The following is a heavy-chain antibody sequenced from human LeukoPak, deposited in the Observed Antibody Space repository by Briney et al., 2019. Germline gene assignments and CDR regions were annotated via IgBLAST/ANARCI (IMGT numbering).Heavy chain of an antibody. V-gene: IGHV3-66*01. CDR2: IYSGGST. CDR3: ARDRGCGDCYPPANDAFDI. Sequence: GGSLTLSCAASGFTVSSYYMSWVRQAPGKGLEWVSVIYSGGSTYYADSVKGRFTISRDNSKSTLYLQMNSLRAADTAVYYCARDRGCGDCYPPANDAFDIWGQGTMVTVSS. CDR1: GFTVSSYY. J-gene: IGHJ3*02. D-gene: IGHD2-21*02.